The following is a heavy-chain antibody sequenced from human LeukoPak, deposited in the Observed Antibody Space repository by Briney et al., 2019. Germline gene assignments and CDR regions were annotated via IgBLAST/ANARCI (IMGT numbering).Heavy chain of an antibody. CDR2: VSGDNGQT. CDR1: TYTSSDFG. J-gene: IGHJ6*03. D-gene: IGHD3-16*02. V-gene: IGHV1-18*01. Sequence: ASVKVSCKASTYTSSDFGISWVRLAPGGGLDWMGWVSGDNGQTNYGHKFYGRVTMTMETSTNTASMELRGLRSDDTAIYYCARVYLYTTGWSAAYYYFMDVWGKGTTVIVSS. CDR3: ARVYLYTTGWSAAYYYFMDV.